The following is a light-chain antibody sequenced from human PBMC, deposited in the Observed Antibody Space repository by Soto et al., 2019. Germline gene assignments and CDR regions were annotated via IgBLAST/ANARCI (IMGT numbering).Light chain of an antibody. V-gene: IGKV3-11*01. CDR3: QQRRNWMYT. CDR1: QSIGSA. Sequence: VLTQSPATLSLSPGERATLSCRASQSIGSALAWYQQMPGQAPRLLIYDASQRANGIPSRFSGSCCGTVFPLTISRVAAEVFVVYYRQQRRNWMYTFGPGTKLEIK. J-gene: IGKJ2*01. CDR2: DAS.